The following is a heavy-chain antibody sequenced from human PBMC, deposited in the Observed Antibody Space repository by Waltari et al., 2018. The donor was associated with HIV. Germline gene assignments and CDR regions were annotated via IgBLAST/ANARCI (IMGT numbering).Heavy chain of an antibody. CDR2: IYYSGST. Sequence: QLQLQESGPGLVKPSETLSLTCTVSGGSISSSSYYWGWIRQPPGKGLEWLGSIYYSGSTYYNPSLKSRVTISVDTSKNQFSLKLSSVTAADTAVYYCASGTVTDYDSSGFFSAFDIWGQGTMVTVSS. CDR1: GGSISSSSYY. J-gene: IGHJ3*02. V-gene: IGHV4-39*01. CDR3: ASGTVTDYDSSGFFSAFDI. D-gene: IGHD3-22*01.